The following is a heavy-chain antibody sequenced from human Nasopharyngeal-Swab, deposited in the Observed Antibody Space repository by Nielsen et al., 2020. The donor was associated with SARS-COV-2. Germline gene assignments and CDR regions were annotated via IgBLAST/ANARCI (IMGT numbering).Heavy chain of an antibody. J-gene: IGHJ4*02. Sequence: GESLKISCAASGFTFSSYWMHWVRQAPGEGLVWVSRIKTDGSSTIYADSVTGRFTISRDNAKSTLYLQMNSLRDEDTAVYYCARETVLGGNYFFDYWVPGTLVTVSS. CDR1: GFTFSSYW. D-gene: IGHD3-9*01. CDR2: IKTDGSST. CDR3: ARETVLGGNYFFDY. V-gene: IGHV3-74*01.